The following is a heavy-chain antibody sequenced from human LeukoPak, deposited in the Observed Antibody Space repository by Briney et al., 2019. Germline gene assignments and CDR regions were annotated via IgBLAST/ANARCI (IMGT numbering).Heavy chain of an antibody. D-gene: IGHD6-13*01. V-gene: IGHV4-59*12. CDR2: ISYTGST. J-gene: IGHJ4*02. CDR3: ARFTSRAEIDFDTHTAAGSYFDY. CDR1: GGSINSYY. Sequence: SETLSLTCTVSGGSINSYYWSWIRQPPGKGLEWIGYISYTGSTNYNPSLKSRVTMSVDTSKNQFSLKLSSVTAADTAVYYCARFTSRAEIDFDTHTAAGSYFDYWGQGTLVTVSS.